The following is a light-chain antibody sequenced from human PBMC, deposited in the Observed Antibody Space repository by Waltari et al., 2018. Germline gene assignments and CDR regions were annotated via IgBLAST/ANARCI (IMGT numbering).Light chain of an antibody. CDR3: MQALQTPLT. CDR1: QSLLHSNGYNY. V-gene: IGKV2-28*01. Sequence: DIVMTQSPLSLPVTPGEPASISCRSTQSLLHSNGYNYLDWYLQNPGQSPQLLIYLGSNRASGVPDRFSGSGSGTDFTLKISRVEAEDVGVYYCMQALQTPLTFGQGTKVEIK. J-gene: IGKJ1*01. CDR2: LGS.